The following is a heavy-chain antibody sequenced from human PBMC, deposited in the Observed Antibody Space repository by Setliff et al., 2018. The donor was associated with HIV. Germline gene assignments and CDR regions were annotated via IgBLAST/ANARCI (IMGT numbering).Heavy chain of an antibody. CDR1: GGSISSDY. J-gene: IGHJ5*02. CDR3: ARGLPTHYFGTDNWFDP. CDR2: VFYSGIA. Sequence: PSETLSLTCSVSGGSISSDYWSWIRQPPGKGLEWIGYVFYSGIANYNSSLKSRVSISVDTSKNQFSLRLTSVTTADTAVYYCARGLPTHYFGTDNWFDPWGQGTLVTVSS. D-gene: IGHD3-9*01. V-gene: IGHV4-59*01.